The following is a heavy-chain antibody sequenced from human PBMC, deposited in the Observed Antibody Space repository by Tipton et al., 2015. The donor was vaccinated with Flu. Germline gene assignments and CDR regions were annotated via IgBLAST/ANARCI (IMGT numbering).Heavy chain of an antibody. Sequence: QVQLVQSGGGVVQPGRSLRLSCAASGFIFSTYGMHWVRQAPGKGLEWVAVIWYDGSKEYYAASVKGRFTVSRDKSKNTLYLQMNSLRAEDTAVYYCASEGLAYCGGDCYSYRYLRHWGQGTLVTVSS. CDR3: ASEGLAYCGGDCYSYRYLRH. CDR1: GFIFSTYG. D-gene: IGHD2-21*02. J-gene: IGHJ1*01. V-gene: IGHV3-33*01. CDR2: IWYDGSKE.